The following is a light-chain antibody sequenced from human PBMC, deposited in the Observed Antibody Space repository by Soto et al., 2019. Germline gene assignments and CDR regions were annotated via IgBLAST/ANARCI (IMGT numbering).Light chain of an antibody. CDR2: GSS. J-gene: IGKJ2*01. Sequence: EIVMTQSPATLSVSPGERATISCRASQSVGSNLAWYQQKPGQAPRLLIYGSSTTATGIPARFSGSGSGTEFTLTISSLQSEDFAVYYCQQYNNCPPYTFGQGTKLEI. V-gene: IGKV3-15*01. CDR3: QQYNNCPPYT. CDR1: QSVGSN.